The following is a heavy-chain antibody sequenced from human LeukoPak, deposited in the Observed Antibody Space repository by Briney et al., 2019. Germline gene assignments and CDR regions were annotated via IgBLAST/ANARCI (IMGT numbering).Heavy chain of an antibody. D-gene: IGHD3-22*01. CDR3: AREVSEGFDF. V-gene: IGHV3-21*01. CDR2: FGTRSTSI. Sequence: PGGSLRLSCTASGFTFSGYSMDWIRQAPGKGLEWVSSFGTRSTSIYHAGSVKGRFAISRDNAKNSLYLQMNSLRAEDTALYYCAREVSEGFDFWGQGTLVTVSS. J-gene: IGHJ4*02. CDR1: GFTFSGYS.